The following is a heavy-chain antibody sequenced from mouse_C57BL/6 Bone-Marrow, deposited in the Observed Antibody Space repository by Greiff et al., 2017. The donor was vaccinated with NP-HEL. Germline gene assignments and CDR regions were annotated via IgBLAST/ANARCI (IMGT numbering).Heavy chain of an antibody. J-gene: IGHJ1*03. D-gene: IGHD1-1*01. V-gene: IGHV2-9-1*01. Sequence: VMLVESGPGLVAPSQSLSITCTVSGFSLTSYAISWVRQPPGKGLEWLGVIWTGGGTNYNSALKSRLSISKDNSKSRVFLKMNSLQTDDTARYYCARNCYYGSSYGYFDVWGTGTTVTVSS. CDR2: IWTGGGT. CDR3: ARNCYYGSSYGYFDV. CDR1: GFSLTSYA.